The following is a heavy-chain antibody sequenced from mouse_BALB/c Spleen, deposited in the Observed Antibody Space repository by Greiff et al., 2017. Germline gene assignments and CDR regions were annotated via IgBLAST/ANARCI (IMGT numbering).Heavy chain of an antibody. CDR2: INSNGGST. CDR3: ARDWIYYAMDY. CDR1: GFTFSSYG. V-gene: IGHV5-6-3*01. Sequence: EVQGVESGGGLVQPGGSLKLSCAASGFTFSSYGMSWVRQTPDKRLELVATINSNGGSTYYPDSVKGRFTISRDNAKNTLYLQMSSLKSEDTAMYYCARDWIYYAMDYWGQGTSVTVSS. J-gene: IGHJ4*01.